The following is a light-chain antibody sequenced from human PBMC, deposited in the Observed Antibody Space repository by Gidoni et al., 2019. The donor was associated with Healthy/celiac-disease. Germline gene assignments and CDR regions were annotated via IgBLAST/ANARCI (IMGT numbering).Light chain of an antibody. CDR2: YAS. CDR1: QDISNY. V-gene: IGKV1-33*01. Sequence: DIQRTQSPSSLSASVGDRVTIPCQASQDISNYLNWYQQKPGKAPKLLIYYASNLETGVPSRFSGSGSGTDFTFTTSSLQPADIATYYCQQYDNLPLLTFGGGTKVEIK. J-gene: IGKJ4*01. CDR3: QQYDNLPLLT.